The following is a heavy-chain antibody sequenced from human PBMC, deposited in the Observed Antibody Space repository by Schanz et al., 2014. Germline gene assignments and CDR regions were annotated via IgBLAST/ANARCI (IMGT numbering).Heavy chain of an antibody. J-gene: IGHJ6*02. Sequence: GEKVASFLVLFKPGGSLRLSCAGSGFTFADYYMTWIRQAPGKGLAWISYVSSYDTTVSYADSVKGRFTISRDNAKNSVYLQRNSLRVEDTAVYYCARYGFRKFGVVYGLAVWGQGTTVTVS. V-gene: IGHV3-11*01. CDR1: GFTFADYY. CDR3: ARYGFRKFGVVYGLAV. CDR2: VSSYDTTV. D-gene: IGHD3-3*01.